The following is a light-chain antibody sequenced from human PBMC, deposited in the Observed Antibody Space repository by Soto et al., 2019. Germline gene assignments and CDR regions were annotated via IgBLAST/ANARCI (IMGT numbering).Light chain of an antibody. CDR1: QSVSSN. CDR2: GAS. CDR3: QQYNNWSPFT. V-gene: IGKV3-15*01. J-gene: IGKJ5*01. Sequence: EIVMTQSPATLSVSPGERATLSCRASQSVSSNLAWYQQKPGQTPRPLIYGASTRATGIPARFSGSGSGTEFTHTISSVQSADFAVYSCQQYNNWSPFTFGQGTRVEIK.